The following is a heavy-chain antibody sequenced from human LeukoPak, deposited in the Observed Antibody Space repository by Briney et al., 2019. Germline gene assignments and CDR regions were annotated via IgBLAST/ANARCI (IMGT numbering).Heavy chain of an antibody. Sequence: SETLSLTCTVTGGSISSHFWSWIRQSAGKGLEWIGRIYHSGSANYNPSFKSRVTMSVDTSKNQFSLKPSSVTAADTAVYYCARVGCSSDSCYASENWYDPWGQGTLVTVSS. J-gene: IGHJ5*02. CDR3: ARVGCSSDSCYASENWYDP. CDR1: GGSISSHF. V-gene: IGHV4-4*07. CDR2: IYHSGSA. D-gene: IGHD2-2*01.